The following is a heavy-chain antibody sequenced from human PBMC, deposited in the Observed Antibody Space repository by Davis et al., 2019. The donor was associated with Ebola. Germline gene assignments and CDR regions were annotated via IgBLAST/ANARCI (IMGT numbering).Heavy chain of an antibody. D-gene: IGHD6-19*01. CDR3: AGGKDSSGWYGDDAFDF. V-gene: IGHV3-23*01. CDR2: TSGSGSST. J-gene: IGHJ3*01. CDR1: GFTFSSYA. Sequence: GGSLRLSCAASGFTFSSYAMSWVRQAPGKGLEWVSATSGSGSSTYYADSVKGRFTISRDNSKNTLYLQMNSLRVEDTAVYYCAGGKDSSGWYGDDAFDFWGQGTMVTVSS.